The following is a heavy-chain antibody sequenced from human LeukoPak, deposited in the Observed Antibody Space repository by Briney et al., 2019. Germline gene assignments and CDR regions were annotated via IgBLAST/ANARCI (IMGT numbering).Heavy chain of an antibody. CDR2: ISSSSSYI. Sequence: PGGSLRLSCAASGFTFSSYSMNWVRQAPGKGLEWVSSISSSSSYIYYADSVTGRFTISRDNAKNSMYPQMNSLRAEDTAVYYCARAEGYSSSSYPFDYWGQGTLGTVSS. J-gene: IGHJ4*02. V-gene: IGHV3-21*01. CDR3: ARAEGYSSSSYPFDY. CDR1: GFTFSSYS. D-gene: IGHD6-6*01.